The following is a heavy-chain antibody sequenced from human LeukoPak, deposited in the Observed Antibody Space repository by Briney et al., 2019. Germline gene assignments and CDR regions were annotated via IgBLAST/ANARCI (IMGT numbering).Heavy chain of an antibody. D-gene: IGHD6-13*01. V-gene: IGHV3-23*01. CDR2: ICGSGGST. CDR1: GFTFSSYA. CDR3: ARDRELIAAAGRANAFDI. J-gene: IGHJ3*02. Sequence: GGSLRLSCAASGFTFSSYAMSWVRQAPGKGLEWVSAICGSGGSTYYADSVKGRFTISRDNSKNTLYLQMNSLRAEDTAVYYCARDRELIAAAGRANAFDIWGQGTMVTVSS.